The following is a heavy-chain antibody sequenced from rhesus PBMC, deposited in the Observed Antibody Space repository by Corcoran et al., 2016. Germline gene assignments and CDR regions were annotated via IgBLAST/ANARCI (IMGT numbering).Heavy chain of an antibody. CDR2: IIPLVGIT. V-gene: IGHV1-151*01. D-gene: IGHD3-9*01. J-gene: IGHJ4*01. CDR3: ARGPYYEDDYGYPKYYFDY. Sequence: QVQLVQSGAEVKKPGASVKLSCKASGYTFSIYAISWVRQAPGQGLEWMGGIIPLVGITNYAQKFQGRVTITADTSTSTAYMELSSLRSEDTAVYYCARGPYYEDDYGYPKYYFDYWGQGVLVTVSS. CDR1: GYTFSIYA.